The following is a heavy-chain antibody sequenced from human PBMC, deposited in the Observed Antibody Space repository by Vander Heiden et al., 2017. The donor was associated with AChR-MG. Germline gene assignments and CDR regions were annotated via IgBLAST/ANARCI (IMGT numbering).Heavy chain of an antibody. CDR2: MNPNSGNS. Sequence: QVQLVQSGAEARKPGASVKVSCKASGYTFTSYDSNWVRQAPGQGLEWMGWMNPNSGNSASAQKFQGRVTMTRNTSTNTAYLELSSLRSEDTAVYYCARALLPRAYYYGLDVWGQGTTVTISS. D-gene: IGHD2-21*02. V-gene: IGHV1-8*01. CDR1: GYTFTSYD. CDR3: ARALLPRAYYYGLDV. J-gene: IGHJ6*02.